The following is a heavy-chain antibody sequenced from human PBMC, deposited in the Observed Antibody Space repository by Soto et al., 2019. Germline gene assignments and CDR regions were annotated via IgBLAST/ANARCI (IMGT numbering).Heavy chain of an antibody. CDR2: TIPTGVT. V-gene: IGHV4-31*02. J-gene: IGHJ5*01. CDR3: ATDLGGPPLNRFDS. Sequence: TLSLTCTVSGGSLRHFGHFWTWIRQRPGSGLEWSGYTIPTGVTYYTPSLQSRTSIDVDTAQNQFSLTLNSVTAADTGVYYCATDLGGPPLNRFDSWGQGTLVTVSS. CDR1: GGSLRHFGHF. D-gene: IGHD3-10*01.